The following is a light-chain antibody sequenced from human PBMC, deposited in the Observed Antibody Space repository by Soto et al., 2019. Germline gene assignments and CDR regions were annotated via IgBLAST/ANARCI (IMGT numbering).Light chain of an antibody. V-gene: IGLV2-23*01. Sequence: QSVLTQPASVSGSPGQSITISCTGTSSDIGTYDLVSWYQQHPGKAPKLMIYEASKRPSGVPDRFSGSKSGNTASLTISGLQAEDEADYYCCSYAASDTWVFGGGTKLTVL. CDR2: EAS. CDR1: SSDIGTYDL. J-gene: IGLJ3*02. CDR3: CSYAASDTWV.